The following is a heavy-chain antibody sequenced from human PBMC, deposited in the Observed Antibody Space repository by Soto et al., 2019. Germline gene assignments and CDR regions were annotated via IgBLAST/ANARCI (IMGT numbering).Heavy chain of an antibody. CDR2: ISGSGGST. V-gene: IGHV3-23*01. D-gene: IGHD3-10*01. J-gene: IGHJ5*02. Sequence: AGGSLRLSCAASGFTFSIYAMSWVRHAPGKGLEWVSAISGSGGSTYYADSVKGRFTISRDNSKNTLYLQMNSLRAEDTAVYYCAKHDGSGSYPYNWFDPWGQGTLVTVSS. CDR3: AKHDGSGSYPYNWFDP. CDR1: GFTFSIYA.